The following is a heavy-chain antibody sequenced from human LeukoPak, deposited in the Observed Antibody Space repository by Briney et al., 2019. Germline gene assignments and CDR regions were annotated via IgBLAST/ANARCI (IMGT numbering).Heavy chain of an antibody. CDR2: IYHSGST. V-gene: IGHV4-38-2*02. Sequence: SETLSLTCTVSGYSISSGYHWGWIRQPPGKGLEWIGSIYHSGSTYYNPSLKSRVTISVDTSKNQFSLKLRSVTAADTAVYYCAREPHYYDSSGYRIGYFDYWGQGTLVTVSS. CDR3: AREPHYYDSSGYRIGYFDY. D-gene: IGHD3-22*01. CDR1: GYSISSGYH. J-gene: IGHJ4*02.